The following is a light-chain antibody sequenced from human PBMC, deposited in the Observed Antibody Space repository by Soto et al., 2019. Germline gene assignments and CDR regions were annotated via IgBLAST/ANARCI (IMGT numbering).Light chain of an antibody. CDR3: NSYTISATLV. CDR1: SSDVGAYNF. Sequence: QSVLTQPASVSGSPGQSITISCTGTSSDVGAYNFVSWYQYHPGKAPKLIIYEVSNRPSGVSNRFSGSKSGNTASLTISGLQAEDEADYYCNSYTISATLVFGGGTQLTVL. V-gene: IGLV2-14*01. CDR2: EVS. J-gene: IGLJ2*01.